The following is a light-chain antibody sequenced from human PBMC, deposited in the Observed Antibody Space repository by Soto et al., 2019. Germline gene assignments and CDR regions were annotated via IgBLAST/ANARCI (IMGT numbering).Light chain of an antibody. CDR1: NSDIGNYNF. CDR3: SSYEGSNNLL. J-gene: IGLJ2*01. CDR2: EVN. V-gene: IGLV2-8*01. Sequence: QSVLTQPPSASGSPGQSVAISCTGTNSDIGNYNFFSWYQQHPTKAPKLMIYEVNKRPSVVPDRFSGSKSGNAASLTVSGLQPEDEADYYCSSYEGSNNLLFGGGTKLTVL.